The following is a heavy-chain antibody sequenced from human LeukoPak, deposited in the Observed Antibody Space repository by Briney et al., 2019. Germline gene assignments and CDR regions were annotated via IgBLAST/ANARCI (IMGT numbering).Heavy chain of an antibody. CDR1: GGSISSSSYY. Sequence: PSETLSLTCTVSGGSISSSSYYWGWIRQPPGKGLEWIGSIYYSGSTYYNPSLKSRVTISVDTSKNQFSLNLTSLTAADTAVYYCARGRYGSGSYYNHLHYMDVWGKGTTVTVSS. D-gene: IGHD3-10*01. J-gene: IGHJ6*03. V-gene: IGHV4-39*01. CDR2: IYYSGST. CDR3: ARGRYGSGSYYNHLHYMDV.